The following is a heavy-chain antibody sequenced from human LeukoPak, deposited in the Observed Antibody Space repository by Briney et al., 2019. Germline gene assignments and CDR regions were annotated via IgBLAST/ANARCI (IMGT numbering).Heavy chain of an antibody. Sequence: PGGSLRLSCAASGFNIDDYGMSWGRQAPGKGVEWGSGINWNGGSTVYADSVKGGFTISREKEKNSLYLKMNSLRAEDTALYYCARVEYSSGWLDYWGQGTLVTVSS. V-gene: IGHV3-20*04. CDR2: INWNGGST. J-gene: IGHJ4*02. CDR3: ARVEYSSGWLDY. CDR1: GFNIDDYG. D-gene: IGHD6-19*01.